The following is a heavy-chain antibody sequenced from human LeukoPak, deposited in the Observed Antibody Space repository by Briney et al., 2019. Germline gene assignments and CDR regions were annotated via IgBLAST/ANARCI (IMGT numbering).Heavy chain of an antibody. CDR2: INHSGST. J-gene: IGHJ4*02. V-gene: IGHV4-34*01. D-gene: IGHD6-19*01. CDR1: GGSFSGYY. CDR3: ARTRALAKWLVPRGFDY. Sequence: PSETLSLTCAVYGGSFSGYYWSWIRQPPGKGLEWIGEINHSGSTNYNPSLKSRVTISVDTSKNQFSLKLSSVTAADTAVYYCARTRALAKWLVPRGFDYWGQGTLVTVSS.